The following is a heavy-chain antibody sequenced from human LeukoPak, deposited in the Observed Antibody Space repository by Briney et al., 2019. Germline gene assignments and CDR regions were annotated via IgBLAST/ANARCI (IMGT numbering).Heavy chain of an antibody. CDR3: ARGYYHGSGTSLVDY. CDR2: IGSSSSYI. V-gene: IGHV3-21*01. CDR1: GFTFSSYS. J-gene: IGHJ4*02. D-gene: IGHD3-10*01. Sequence: GGSLRLSCAASGFTFSSYSMNWVRQAPGKGLEWVSIIGSSSSYIYYADSVKGRFTISRDNAKNSLYLQINSLRAEDTAVYYCARGYYHGSGTSLVDYWGQGTLVTVSS.